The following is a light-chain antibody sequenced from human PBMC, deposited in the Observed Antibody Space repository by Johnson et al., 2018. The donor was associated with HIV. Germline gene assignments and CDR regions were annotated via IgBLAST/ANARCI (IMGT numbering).Light chain of an antibody. CDR2: ENN. CDR1: SSNIGNNY. CDR3: GTWDNSLSAGV. J-gene: IGLJ1*01. V-gene: IGLV1-51*02. Sequence: QSVLTQPPSVSAAPGQKVTISCSGSSSNIGNNYVSWYQQLPGTAPKLLIYENNKRPSGIPDRFSGSKSGTSATLGITGLQTGDEADYDCGTWDNSLSAGVFGSGTKVTVL.